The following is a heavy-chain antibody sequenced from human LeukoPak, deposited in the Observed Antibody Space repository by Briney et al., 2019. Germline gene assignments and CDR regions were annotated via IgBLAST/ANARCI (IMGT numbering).Heavy chain of an antibody. D-gene: IGHD6-13*01. V-gene: IGHV4-34*01. J-gene: IGHJ5*02. Sequence: SETLSLTCAVYGGSFSGYYWSWIRQPPGKGLEWIGEINHSGSTNYNPSLKSRVTISVDTSKNQFSLKLSSVTAADTAVYYCAREGGIAAAGTIRFDPWGQGTLVTVSS. CDR3: AREGGIAAAGTIRFDP. CDR2: INHSGST. CDR1: GGSFSGYY.